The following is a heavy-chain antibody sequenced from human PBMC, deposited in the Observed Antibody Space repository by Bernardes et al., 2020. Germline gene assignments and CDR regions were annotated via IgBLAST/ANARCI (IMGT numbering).Heavy chain of an antibody. CDR2: INHSGST. V-gene: IGHV4-34*01. J-gene: IGHJ5*02. Sequence: SETLSLTCAVYGGSFSGYSWSWIRQPPGKGLEWIGEINHSGSTNYNPSLKSRVTISVDTSKNQFSLKLSSVTAADTAVYYCARGGLVVPAAMRRNWFDPWGQGTLVTVSS. CDR3: ARGGLVVPAAMRRNWFDP. CDR1: GGSFSGYS. D-gene: IGHD2-2*01.